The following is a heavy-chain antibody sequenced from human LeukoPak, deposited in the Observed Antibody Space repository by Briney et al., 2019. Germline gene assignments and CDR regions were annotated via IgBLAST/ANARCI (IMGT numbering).Heavy chain of an antibody. CDR3: AKVYSSSSEDWFDP. CDR2: IRYDGSNK. D-gene: IGHD6-6*01. Sequence: HSGGSLRLSCAASGFTFSSYGMHWVRQAPGKGLEWVAFIRYDGSNKYYADSMKGRFTISRDNSKNTLYLQMNGLRAEDTAVYYCAKVYSSSSEDWFDPWGQGTLVTVSS. J-gene: IGHJ5*02. CDR1: GFTFSSYG. V-gene: IGHV3-30*02.